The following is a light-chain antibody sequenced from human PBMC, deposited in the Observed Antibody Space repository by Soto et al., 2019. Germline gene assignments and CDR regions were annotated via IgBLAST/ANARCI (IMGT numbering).Light chain of an antibody. CDR2: DAS. CDR3: CSYTTSSTRV. J-gene: IGLJ3*02. Sequence: QPVLTQPASVSGSPGQSITISCTGTSSDVGGYEYVSWYQQRPGKAPKLIIYDASTRPSGVSNRFSGSKSGNTASLTISGLQAEDEADYYCCSYTTSSTRVFGGGTKLTVL. CDR1: SSDVGGYEY. V-gene: IGLV2-14*01.